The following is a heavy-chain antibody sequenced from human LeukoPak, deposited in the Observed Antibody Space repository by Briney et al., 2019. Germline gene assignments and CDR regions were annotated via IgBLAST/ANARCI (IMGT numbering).Heavy chain of an antibody. Sequence: PSETLSLTCAVFGGSFSGQYWSWIRQPPGKGLEWIGEINHRGSTTYNPSPKSRVTISVDTSKSQFSLKVRSLTAADTAVYYCARDRYSNSFYYYYAMDVWGQGTTVTVSS. V-gene: IGHV4-34*01. CDR3: ARDRYSNSFYYYYAMDV. CDR1: GGSFSGQY. D-gene: IGHD4-11*01. J-gene: IGHJ6*02. CDR2: INHRGST.